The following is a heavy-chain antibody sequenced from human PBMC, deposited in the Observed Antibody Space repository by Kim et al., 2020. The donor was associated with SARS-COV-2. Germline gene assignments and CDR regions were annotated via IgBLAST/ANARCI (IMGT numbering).Heavy chain of an antibody. D-gene: IGHD3-9*01. Sequence: ASVKVSCKASGYTFTSYAMNWVRQAPGQGLEWMGWINTNTGNPTYAQGFTGRFVFSLDTSVSTAYLQISSLKAEDTAVYYCASAVLRYFDWLLGEFDYWGQGTLVTVSS. V-gene: IGHV7-4-1*02. CDR3: ASAVLRYFDWLLGEFDY. CDR2: INTNTGNP. CDR1: GYTFTSYA. J-gene: IGHJ4*02.